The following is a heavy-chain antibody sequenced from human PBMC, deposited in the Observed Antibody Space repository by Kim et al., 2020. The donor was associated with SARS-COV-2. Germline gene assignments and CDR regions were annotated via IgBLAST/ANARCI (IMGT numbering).Heavy chain of an antibody. CDR3: ARAKRRLGYGSGSSRYYYYYYGMDV. CDR1: GYTFTSYD. Sequence: ASVKVSCKASGYTFTSYDINWVRQATGQGLEWMGWMNPNSGNTGYAQKFQGRVTMTRNTSISTAYMELSSLRSEDTAVYYCARAKRRLGYGSGSSRYYYYYYGMDVWGQGTTVTVSS. D-gene: IGHD3-10*01. J-gene: IGHJ6*02. V-gene: IGHV1-8*01. CDR2: MNPNSGNT.